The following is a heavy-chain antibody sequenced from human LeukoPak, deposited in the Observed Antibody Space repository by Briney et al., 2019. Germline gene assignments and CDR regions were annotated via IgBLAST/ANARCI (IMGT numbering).Heavy chain of an antibody. CDR3: ARSPQGTATTANWLDP. CDR1: GGSISSYY. V-gene: IGHV4-59*12. CDR2: IYYSGRT. J-gene: IGHJ5*02. Sequence: TSETLSLTCTVSGGSISSYYWSWIRQPPGKGLEWIGYIYYSGRTYYNPSLKTRVTVSLDTSKNQFSLNLISVTAADTAVYYCARSPQGTATTANWLDPWGQGTLVTVSS. D-gene: IGHD4-17*01.